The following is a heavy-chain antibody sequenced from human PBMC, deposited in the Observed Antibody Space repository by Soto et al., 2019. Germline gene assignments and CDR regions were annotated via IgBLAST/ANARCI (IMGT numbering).Heavy chain of an antibody. J-gene: IGHJ3*02. CDR2: IYYSGST. Sequence: QVQLQESGPGLVKPSQTLSLTCTVSGGSISSGDYYWSWIRQPPGKGLEWIGYIYYSGSTYYNPSLKSRVTISVDTSKNQFSLKLSSVTAADTAVYYCARCESGCSGGSCYVGGWGSAFDIWGQGTMVTVSS. CDR1: GGSISSGDYY. V-gene: IGHV4-30-4*01. CDR3: ARCESGCSGGSCYVGGWGSAFDI. D-gene: IGHD2-15*01.